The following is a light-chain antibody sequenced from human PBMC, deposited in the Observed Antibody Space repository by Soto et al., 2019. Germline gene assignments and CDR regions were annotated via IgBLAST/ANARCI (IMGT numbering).Light chain of an antibody. J-gene: IGKJ2*03. CDR2: GAS. V-gene: IGKV3-15*01. CDR3: QHYNSWPYS. CDR1: ESISTN. Sequence: EIVMTQSPATQSVSPGERATLSCTASESISTNLAWYQHKPGQAPRLLIYGASNRATGVPPRFSGIGSGTEFTLAISSLQSEDFAVYYCQHYNSWPYSFGQGTKLDVK.